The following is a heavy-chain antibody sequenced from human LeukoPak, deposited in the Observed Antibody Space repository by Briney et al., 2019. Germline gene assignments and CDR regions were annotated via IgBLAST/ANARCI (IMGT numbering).Heavy chain of an antibody. D-gene: IGHD1-7*01. Sequence: PGGSLRLSCAASGFTFSSYGMSWVRQAPGKGLEWVSAISGSGGNTYYADSVKGRFTISRDNSKNTLYLQMNSLRAEDTAVYYCARAHNWKYGSFDFWGQGTLVTVSS. CDR1: GFTFSSYG. CDR3: ARAHNWKYGSFDF. CDR2: ISGSGGNT. J-gene: IGHJ4*02. V-gene: IGHV3-23*01.